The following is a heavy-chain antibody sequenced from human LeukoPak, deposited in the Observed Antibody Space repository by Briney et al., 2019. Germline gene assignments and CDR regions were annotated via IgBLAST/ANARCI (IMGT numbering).Heavy chain of an antibody. CDR2: IYYSGNT. J-gene: IGHJ4*02. V-gene: IGHV4-39*02. CDR1: GGSISSSNYY. D-gene: IGHD6-6*01. Sequence: SETLSLTCTVSGGSISSSNYYWGWIRQPPGKGLEWIGSIYYSGNTYYNASLKSQVSISIDTSKNQFSLKLSSVTAADTAVYYCARDKGTSYLSSFDYWGQGTLVTVSS. CDR3: ARDKGTSYLSSFDY.